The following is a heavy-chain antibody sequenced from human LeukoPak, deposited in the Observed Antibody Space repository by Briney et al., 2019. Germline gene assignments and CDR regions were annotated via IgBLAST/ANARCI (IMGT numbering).Heavy chain of an antibody. Sequence: GGSLRLSCAASGFTFSSYGMSWVRQAPGKGLEWVSAISGSGGSTYYADSVKGRFTISRDNSKNTLYLQMNSLRAEDTAVYYCAKGTLWFGEIGAFDIWGQGTMVTVSS. V-gene: IGHV3-23*01. CDR3: AKGTLWFGEIGAFDI. D-gene: IGHD3-10*01. CDR2: ISGSGGST. CDR1: GFTFSSYG. J-gene: IGHJ3*02.